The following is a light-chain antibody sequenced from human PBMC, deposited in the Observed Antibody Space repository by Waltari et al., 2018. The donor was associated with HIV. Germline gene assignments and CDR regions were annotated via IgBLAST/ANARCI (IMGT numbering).Light chain of an antibody. J-gene: IGKJ2*01. Sequence: IVLTQSPGPLSLSPGERATLSCRASQRVSSSYLAWYQQKHGQAPRLLIYVASSRATGIPDRFSGSGSGTDFTLTISRLEPEDFAVYYCQQYGSPYTFGQGTKLEIK. CDR1: QRVSSSY. CDR3: QQYGSPYT. CDR2: VAS. V-gene: IGKV3-20*01.